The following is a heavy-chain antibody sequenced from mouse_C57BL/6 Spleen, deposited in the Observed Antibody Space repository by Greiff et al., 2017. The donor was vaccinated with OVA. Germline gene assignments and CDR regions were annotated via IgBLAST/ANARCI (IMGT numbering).Heavy chain of an antibody. V-gene: IGHV5-6*01. D-gene: IGHD2-4*01. Sequence: EVQLVESGGDLVKPGGSLKLSCAASGFTFSSYGMSWVRQTPDKRLEWVATISSGGSYTYYPDSVKGRFTISRDNAKNTLYLQMSSLKSEDTAMYYCARQDDYGKAMDYWGQGTSVTVSS. J-gene: IGHJ4*01. CDR2: ISSGGSYT. CDR1: GFTFSSYG. CDR3: ARQDDYGKAMDY.